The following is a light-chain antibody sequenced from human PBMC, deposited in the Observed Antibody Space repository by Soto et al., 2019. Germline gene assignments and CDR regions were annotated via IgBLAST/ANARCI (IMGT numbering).Light chain of an antibody. J-gene: IGKJ2*01. CDR1: QSVSSSY. CDR2: GAS. CDR3: QHYKNWPLMYT. V-gene: IGKV3-15*01. Sequence: EIVLTQSPGTLSLSPGERATLSCRASQSVSSSYLAWYQQKPGQAPRLLIYGASSRATGIPARFSASGSGTEFTLTISSLQSEDFAVYYCQHYKNWPLMYTFGQGTKLETK.